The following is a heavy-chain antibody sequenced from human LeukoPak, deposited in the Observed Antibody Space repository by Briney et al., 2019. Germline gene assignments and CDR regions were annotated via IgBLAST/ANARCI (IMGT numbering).Heavy chain of an antibody. D-gene: IGHD1-26*01. Sequence: GGSLRLSCEASGFSFSSYGMHCVRQAPGKGLEWVAVVWYDGSNTYYADSVKGRFTISRDNSKNTLYLQMNSLRAEDTAVYYCAKDHSGSVLDYWGQGTVVTVSS. J-gene: IGHJ4*02. V-gene: IGHV3-33*06. CDR2: VWYDGSNT. CDR3: AKDHSGSVLDY. CDR1: GFSFSSYG.